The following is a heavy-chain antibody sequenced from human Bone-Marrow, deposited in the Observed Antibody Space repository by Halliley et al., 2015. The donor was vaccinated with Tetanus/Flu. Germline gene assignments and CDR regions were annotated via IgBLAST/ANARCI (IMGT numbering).Heavy chain of an antibody. Sequence: YIYYIVSTNYNPSLKSRVTISVDTSKNQFSLKLSSVPAADTAVYYCARDGDYDFWSGYYRLDYWGQGTLVTVSS. J-gene: IGHJ4*02. CDR3: ARDGDYDFWSGYYRLDY. D-gene: IGHD3-3*01. V-gene: IGHV4-59*01. CDR2: IYYIVST.